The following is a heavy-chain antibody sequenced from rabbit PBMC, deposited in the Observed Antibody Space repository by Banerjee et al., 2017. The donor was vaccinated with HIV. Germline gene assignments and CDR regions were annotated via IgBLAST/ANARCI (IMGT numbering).Heavy chain of an antibody. V-gene: IGHV1S45*01. CDR1: GFSFSSNA. CDR3: ARGGVGYAGYGYARL. D-gene: IGHD6-1*01. Sequence: QEQLEESGGDLVKPEGSLTLTCTASGFSFSSNAMCWVRQAPGKGLEWIGCINTISGDTVYATWAKGRFTISKTSSTTVTLQMTSLTAADTATYFCARGGVGYAGYGYARLWGPGTLVTV. J-gene: IGHJ6*01. CDR2: INTISGDT.